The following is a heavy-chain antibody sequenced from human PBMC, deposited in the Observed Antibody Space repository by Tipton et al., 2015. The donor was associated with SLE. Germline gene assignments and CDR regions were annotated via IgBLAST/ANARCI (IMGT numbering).Heavy chain of an antibody. CDR3: ARGLNWNYVWAAAGFDAFDI. V-gene: IGHV4-61*01. J-gene: IGHJ3*02. CDR2: IYSTGTT. CDR1: GGSISSDYSISSYY. Sequence: TLSLTCTVSGGSISSDYSISSYYWSWIRQPPGKGLEWIGYIYSTGTTRYSPSLKSRVTISADTSKNQFSLKLSSVTAADTAVYYCARGLNWNYVWAAAGFDAFDIWGQGTMVTVSS. D-gene: IGHD1-7*01.